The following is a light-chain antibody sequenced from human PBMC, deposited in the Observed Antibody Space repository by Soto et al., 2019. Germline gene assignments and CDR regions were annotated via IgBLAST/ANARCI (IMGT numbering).Light chain of an antibody. CDR2: DNN. J-gene: IGLJ7*01. Sequence: QSVLTQPPSVSAAPGQKVTISCFGSSSNIGNNYVSWHQQLPGTAPKLLVYDNNKRPSGIPDRFSGSKSGTSATLGITGLQTGDEATYYCVTWDTGLSAGVFGGGTQLTVL. V-gene: IGLV1-51*01. CDR1: SSNIGNNY. CDR3: VTWDTGLSAGV.